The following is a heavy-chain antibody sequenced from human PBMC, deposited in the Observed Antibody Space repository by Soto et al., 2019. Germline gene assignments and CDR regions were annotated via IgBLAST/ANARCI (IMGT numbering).Heavy chain of an antibody. CDR1: GFSLSTHTVG. V-gene: IGHV2-5*02. CDR3: ARISNKIVPTYGVGYFYYGMDV. Sequence: PTLVNPTQTLTLTCTFSGFSLSTHTVGVAWIRQPPGKALEWLALIYWDEDKRYSPSLKSRLTIPKDTSKNQVVLTMTNMEPVDTATYYCARISNKIVPTYGVGYFYYGMDVWGQGTMVTVSS. CDR2: IYWDEDK. D-gene: IGHD5-12*01. J-gene: IGHJ6*02.